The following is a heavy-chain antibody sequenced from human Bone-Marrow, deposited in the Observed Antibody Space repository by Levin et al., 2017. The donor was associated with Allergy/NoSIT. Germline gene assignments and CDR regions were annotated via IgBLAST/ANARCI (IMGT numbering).Heavy chain of an antibody. J-gene: IGHJ4*02. D-gene: IGHD5-18*01. V-gene: IGHV1-46*01. CDR1: GYTFTSYY. Sequence: PGESLKISCKASGYTFTSYYMHWVRQAPGQGLEWMGIINPSGGSTSYAQKFQGRVTMTRDTSTSTVYMELSSLRSEDTAVYYCARGGYSDGFVGYWGQGTLVTVSS. CDR3: ARGGYSDGFVGY. CDR2: INPSGGST.